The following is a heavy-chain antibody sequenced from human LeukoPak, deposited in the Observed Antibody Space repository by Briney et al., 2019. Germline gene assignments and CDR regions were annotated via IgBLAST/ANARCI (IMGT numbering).Heavy chain of an antibody. Sequence: GGSLRLSCAASGFTFNDHAMYWVRQAPGKGLGWVAGINWNSDNIGYADSVKGRFTISRDDSKKSLFLQMNSLSAEDTALYYCARASYYYDTTGLGAVDIWGQGTMVTVSS. CDR1: GFTFNDHA. CDR2: INWNSDNI. CDR3: ARASYYYDTTGLGAVDI. V-gene: IGHV3-9*01. J-gene: IGHJ3*02. D-gene: IGHD3-22*01.